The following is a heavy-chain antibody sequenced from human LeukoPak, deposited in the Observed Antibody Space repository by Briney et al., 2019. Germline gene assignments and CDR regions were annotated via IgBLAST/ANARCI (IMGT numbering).Heavy chain of an antibody. Sequence: SETLSLTCAVYGGSFSGYYWSWIRQPPGKGLEWIGEINHSGSTYYNPPLKSRVTISVDTSKNQFSLKLSSVTAADTAVYYCAADYYDSSGHLYDYWGQGTLVTVSS. V-gene: IGHV4-34*01. D-gene: IGHD3-22*01. CDR2: INHSGST. CDR1: GGSFSGYY. J-gene: IGHJ4*02. CDR3: AADYYDSSGHLYDY.